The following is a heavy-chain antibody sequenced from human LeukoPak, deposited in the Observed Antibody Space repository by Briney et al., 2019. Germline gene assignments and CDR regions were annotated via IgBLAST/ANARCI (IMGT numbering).Heavy chain of an antibody. CDR3: ARKDYDSSGYFNLDY. D-gene: IGHD3-22*01. Sequence: AGGSLRLSCAASGFTFSSYGMHWVRQAPGKGLEWVSYISSSSSTIYYADSVKGRFTISRDNAKNTLYLQMNSLGAEDTAVYYCARKDYDSSGYFNLDYWGQGTLVTVSS. V-gene: IGHV3-48*04. CDR1: GFTFSSYG. J-gene: IGHJ4*02. CDR2: ISSSSSTI.